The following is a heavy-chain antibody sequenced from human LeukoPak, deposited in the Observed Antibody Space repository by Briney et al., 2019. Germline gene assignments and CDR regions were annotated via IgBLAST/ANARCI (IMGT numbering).Heavy chain of an antibody. CDR1: GFTFSSYG. Sequence: GGSLRLSCAASGFTFSSYGMNWVRQAPGKGLEWVSYISSSSSTIYYADSVKGRFTISRDNAKNSLYLQMNSLRAEDTAVYYCASASLWFGELYWGQGTLVTVSS. D-gene: IGHD3-10*01. CDR2: ISSSSSTI. V-gene: IGHV3-48*01. J-gene: IGHJ4*02. CDR3: ASASLWFGELY.